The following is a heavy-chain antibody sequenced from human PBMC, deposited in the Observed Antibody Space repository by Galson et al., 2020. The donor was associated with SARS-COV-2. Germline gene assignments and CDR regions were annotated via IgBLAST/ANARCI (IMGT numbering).Heavy chain of an antibody. CDR1: GFSFSSDA. CDR3: ARGPGLAVDGTVLWGRMDV. CDR2: ISNDGINK. J-gene: IGHJ6*02. V-gene: IGHV3-30-3*01. Sequence: GGSLRLSCAASGFSFSSDAMHWARQAPGKGLEWVAAISNDGINKYYADSVKGRFSVSRDNPKNTLYLQMNSLRPDDTGVFYCARGPGLAVDGTVLWGRMDVWGQGTTVTVSS. D-gene: IGHD6-19*01.